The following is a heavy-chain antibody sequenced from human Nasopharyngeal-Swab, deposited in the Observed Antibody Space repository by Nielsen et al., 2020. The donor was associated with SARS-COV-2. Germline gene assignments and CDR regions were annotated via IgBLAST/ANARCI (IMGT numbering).Heavy chain of an antibody. Sequence: KVSCKGSGYSFTSYRISWVRQMPGKGLEWMGRIDPSDSYTNYSPSFQGHVTISADKSISTAYLQWSSLKASDTAMYYCARAGLPDTYYYYYGMDVWGQGTTVTVSS. CDR3: ARAGLPDTYYYYYGMDV. CDR2: IDPSDSYT. D-gene: IGHD3/OR15-3a*01. J-gene: IGHJ6*02. CDR1: GYSFTSYR. V-gene: IGHV5-10-1*01.